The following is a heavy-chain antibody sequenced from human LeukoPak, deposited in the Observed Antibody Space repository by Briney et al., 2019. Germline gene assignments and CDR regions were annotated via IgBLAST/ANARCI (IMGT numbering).Heavy chain of an antibody. J-gene: IGHJ4*02. V-gene: IGHV1-18*01. CDR3: ARDSSSVIDY. Sequence: ASVKVSCKTSGYSFILYGISWVRQAPGQGPEWMGWISTSTGDTKYTQKFQGRVTMTRDTSISTAYMELSRLRSDDTAVYYCARDSSSVIDYWGQGTLVTVSS. CDR2: ISTSTGDT. D-gene: IGHD6-6*01. CDR1: GYSFILYG.